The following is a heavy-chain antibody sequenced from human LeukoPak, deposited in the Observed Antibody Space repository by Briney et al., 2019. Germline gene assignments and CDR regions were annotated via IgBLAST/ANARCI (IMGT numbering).Heavy chain of an antibody. CDR3: ATDWLYRLEK. Sequence: GRSLRLSCAASGFSLSPSWMNWVRQAPGKGLVWVSRITSDGRDTVYADSVKGRFTISRDNARNTVYLQMDGLRAEDSAVYFCATDWLYRLEKWGQGALVTVSS. D-gene: IGHD4-11*01. CDR1: GFSLSPSW. J-gene: IGHJ4*02. V-gene: IGHV3-74*01. CDR2: ITSDGRDT.